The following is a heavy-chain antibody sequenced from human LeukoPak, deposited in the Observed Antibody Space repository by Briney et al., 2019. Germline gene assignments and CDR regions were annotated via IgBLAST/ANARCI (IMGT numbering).Heavy chain of an antibody. V-gene: IGHV3-11*05. J-gene: IGHJ3*02. CDR1: GFTFSDYY. CDR2: ISRSSTYT. D-gene: IGHD2-21*01. Sequence: GGSLRLSCAASGFTFSDYYMSWIRQAPGKGLEWVSYISRSSTYTNYADSVKGRFSISRDNAKNSLYLQMDSLRAGDTAVYYCARGRLRVIVAFDIWGQGTMVTVSS. CDR3: ARGRLRVIVAFDI.